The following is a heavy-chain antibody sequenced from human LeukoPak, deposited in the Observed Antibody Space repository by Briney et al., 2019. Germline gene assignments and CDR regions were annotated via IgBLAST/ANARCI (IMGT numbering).Heavy chain of an antibody. J-gene: IGHJ3*02. CDR2: ISYDGSNK. CDR1: GFTFSSYA. Sequence: PGGSLRLSCAASGFTFSSYAMHWVRQAPGKGLEWVAVISYDGSNKYYADSVKGRFTISRDNAKNSLYLQMNSLRAEDTAVYYCARDDAFDIWGQGTMVTVSS. V-gene: IGHV3-30*04. CDR3: ARDDAFDI.